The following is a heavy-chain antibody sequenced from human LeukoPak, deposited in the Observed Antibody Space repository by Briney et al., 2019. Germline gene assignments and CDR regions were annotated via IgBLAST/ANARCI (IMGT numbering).Heavy chain of an antibody. V-gene: IGHV3-33*01. J-gene: IGHJ4*02. CDR2: IWYDGSNK. D-gene: IGHD3-22*01. Sequence: PGGSLRLSCAASGFTFSSYGMHWVRQAPGKGLEWVAVIWYDGSNKYYADSVKGRFTISRDNSKNTLYLQMNSLRAEDTAVYYCARAGYYDSSGCDYWGQGTLVTVSS. CDR1: GFTFSSYG. CDR3: ARAGYYDSSGCDY.